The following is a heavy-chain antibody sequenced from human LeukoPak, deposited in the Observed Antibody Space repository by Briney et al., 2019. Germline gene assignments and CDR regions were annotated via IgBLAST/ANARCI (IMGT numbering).Heavy chain of an antibody. CDR3: ARDSVTTTFDY. J-gene: IGHJ4*02. CDR2: INHSGST. CDR1: GGPFSGYY. V-gene: IGHV4-34*01. Sequence: PSETLSLTCAVYGGPFSGYYWSWIRQPPGKGLEWIGEINHSGSTNYNPSLKSRVTISVDTSKNQFSLKLSSVTAADTAVYYCARDSVTTTFDYWGQGTLVTVSS. D-gene: IGHD4-17*01.